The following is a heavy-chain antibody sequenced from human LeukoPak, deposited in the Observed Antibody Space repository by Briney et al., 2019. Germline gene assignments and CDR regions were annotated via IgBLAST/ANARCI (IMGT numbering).Heavy chain of an antibody. D-gene: IGHD3-3*01. J-gene: IGHJ3*02. CDR2: ISSSSSYI. V-gene: IGHV3-21*01. CDR1: GFTFSSYI. CDR3: ARDYYDFWSGYTDAFDI. Sequence: PGGSLRLSCAACGFTFSSYIMNWVRRAPGKGLEWVSSISSSSSYIYYADSVKGRFTISRDNAKNSLYLQMNSLRAEDTAVYYCARDYYDFWSGYTDAFDIWGQGTMVTVSS.